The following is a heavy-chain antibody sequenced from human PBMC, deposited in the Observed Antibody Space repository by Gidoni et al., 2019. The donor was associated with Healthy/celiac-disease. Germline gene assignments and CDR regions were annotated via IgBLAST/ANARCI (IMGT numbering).Heavy chain of an antibody. V-gene: IGHV3-48*03. CDR2: ISSSGSTI. D-gene: IGHD6-19*01. J-gene: IGHJ4*02. CDR1: GFTFSSYE. Sequence: EVQLVESGGGLVQPGGPLRLSCAASGFTFSSYEMNWVRQAPGKGLEWVSDISSSGSTIYYADSVKGRFTISRDNAKNSLYLQMNSLRAEDTAVYYCARGDSSGWYALYWGQGTLVTVSS. CDR3: ARGDSSGWYALY.